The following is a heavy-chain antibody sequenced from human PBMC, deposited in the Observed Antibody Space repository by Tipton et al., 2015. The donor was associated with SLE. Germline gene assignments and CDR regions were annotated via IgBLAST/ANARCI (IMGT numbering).Heavy chain of an antibody. V-gene: IGHV1-8*01. CDR1: GYSFTDYD. Sequence: QSGAEVKEPGASVKVSCKASGYSFTDYDINWVRQATGQGLEWMGWMSPNSENSAYAQNFQGRVTLTRNASISTAYMELSSLRSEDTAVYFCVRAASYDILTGHYNSHWYFDLWGRGTVVTVSS. J-gene: IGHJ2*01. D-gene: IGHD3-9*01. CDR2: MSPNSENS. CDR3: VRAASYDILTGHYNSHWYFDL.